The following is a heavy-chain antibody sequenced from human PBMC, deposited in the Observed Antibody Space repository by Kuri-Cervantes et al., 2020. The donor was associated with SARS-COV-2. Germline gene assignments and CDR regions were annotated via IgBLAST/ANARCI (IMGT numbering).Heavy chain of an antibody. V-gene: IGHV3-49*04. J-gene: IGHJ5*02. D-gene: IGHD3-3*01. CDR2: IRGKAYGGTT. CDR1: GFTFGDYA. Sequence: GESLKISCAASGFTFGDYAMSWVRQAPGKGLEWVGFIRGKAYGGTTEYAASVKGRFTISRDDSKSIAYLQMNSLKTEDTAVYYCTRDDFWSGYYTSWGQGTLVTVSS. CDR3: TRDDFWSGYYTS.